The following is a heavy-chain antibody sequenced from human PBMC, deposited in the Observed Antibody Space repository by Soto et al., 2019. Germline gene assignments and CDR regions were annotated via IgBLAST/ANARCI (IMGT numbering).Heavy chain of an antibody. V-gene: IGHV2-5*02. Sequence: QITLKESGPTLVQPTQPLTLTCTFSGFSLSNSEVGVGWIRQPPGKALEWLALIFWDDGKRYSPSLKSRLTITKDTSKTQVVLTMPNMDPVDTATDYYAPTPITSAFDVWGQGTMVTVSS. J-gene: IGHJ3*01. D-gene: IGHD3-16*01. CDR1: GFSLSNSEVG. CDR2: IFWDDGK. CDR3: APTPITSAFDV.